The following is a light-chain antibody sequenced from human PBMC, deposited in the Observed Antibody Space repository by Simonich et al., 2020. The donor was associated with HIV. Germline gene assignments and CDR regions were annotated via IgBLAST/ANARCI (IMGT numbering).Light chain of an antibody. CDR1: QGISNY. J-gene: IGKJ3*01. CDR3: QQYYSYPPT. CDR2: ATS. Sequence: AIRMTQSPSSLSASTGDRVTITCRASQGISNYLVWYQQKPGKAPKLLIYATSTLQIGVPSRFSGSGSGTDFTLTISRLQSEDFATYYCQQYYSYPPTFGPGTKVDIK. V-gene: IGKV1-8*01.